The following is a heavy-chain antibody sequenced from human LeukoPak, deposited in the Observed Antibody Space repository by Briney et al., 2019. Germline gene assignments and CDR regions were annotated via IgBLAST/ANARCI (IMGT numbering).Heavy chain of an antibody. D-gene: IGHD3-16*01. V-gene: IGHV3-23*01. Sequence: GGSLRLSCAASGFTFSSYAMSWVRQAPGKGLEWVSAISGSGGSTYYADSVKGRFTISRDNSKNTLYLQMHSLRVEDTALYYCAKSSHAFGAFDIWGQGTMVTVSS. CDR3: AKSSHAFGAFDI. CDR2: ISGSGGST. CDR1: GFTFSSYA. J-gene: IGHJ3*02.